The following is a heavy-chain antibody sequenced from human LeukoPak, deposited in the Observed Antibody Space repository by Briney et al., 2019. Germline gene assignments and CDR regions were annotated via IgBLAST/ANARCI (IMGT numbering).Heavy chain of an antibody. CDR3: ATVLGYYDSSGYYYGGTFDY. V-gene: IGHV1-24*01. CDR2: FDPEDGET. D-gene: IGHD3-22*01. CDR1: GYTLTELS. J-gene: IGHJ4*02. Sequence: ASVKVSCKVSGYTLTELSMHWVRQAPGKGLEWMGGFDPEDGETIYAQKFQGRVTMTEDTSTDTAYMELSSLRSEDTAVYYCATVLGYYDSSGYYYGGTFDYWGQGTLVTVSS.